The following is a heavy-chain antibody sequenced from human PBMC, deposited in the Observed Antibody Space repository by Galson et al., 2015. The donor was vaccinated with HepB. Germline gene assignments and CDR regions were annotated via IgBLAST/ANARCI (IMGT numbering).Heavy chain of an antibody. V-gene: IGHV1-58*01. Sequence: GFTFTRSAVQWVRQARGQRLEWMGWIVVDSGDTDYAQKFQERVTITRDMSRSTAYMELSSLRSDDTAVYYCAADPYYDDRSGFSNLVDPWGQGSLVTFSA. CDR1: GFTFTRSA. CDR2: IVVDSGDT. J-gene: IGHJ5*02. D-gene: IGHD3-22*01. CDR3: AADPYYDDRSGFSNLVDP.